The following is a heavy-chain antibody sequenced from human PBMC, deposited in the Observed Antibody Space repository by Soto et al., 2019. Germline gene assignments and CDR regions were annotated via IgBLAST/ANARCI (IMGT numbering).Heavy chain of an antibody. CDR2: ISAYNGNT. Sequence: ASVKVSCKASGYTFTSYGISWVRQAPGQGLEWMGWISAYNGNTNYAQKLQGRVTMTTDTSTSTAYMELRSLRSDDTAVYYCAIPPEYCSGGSCYSSGAFDIWGQGTMVTVSS. J-gene: IGHJ3*02. V-gene: IGHV1-18*01. CDR1: GYTFTSYG. D-gene: IGHD2-15*01. CDR3: AIPPEYCSGGSCYSSGAFDI.